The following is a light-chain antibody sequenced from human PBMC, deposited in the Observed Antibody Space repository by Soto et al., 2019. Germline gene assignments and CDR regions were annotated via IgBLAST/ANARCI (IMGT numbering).Light chain of an antibody. Sequence: EIVLTQSPATLSLSPGERATLSCRASQSVSSYLAWYQQKPGQAPRLLIYDASNRATGIPARFSGSGSGTXXTLXISSLEPEDFAVYYCQQRSNWPPVLTFGGGTKVEIK. CDR3: QQRSNWPPVLT. CDR2: DAS. CDR1: QSVSSY. J-gene: IGKJ4*01. V-gene: IGKV3-11*01.